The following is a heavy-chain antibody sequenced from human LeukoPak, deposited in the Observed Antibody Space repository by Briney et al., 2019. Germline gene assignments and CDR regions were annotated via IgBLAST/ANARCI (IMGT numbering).Heavy chain of an antibody. J-gene: IGHJ5*02. D-gene: IGHD5-24*01. Sequence: PSETLSLTCAVYGGSLSGYYWSWIRQPPGKGLEWIGEINHSGSTNYNPSLKSRVTISLDPSKNQFSLNLSSVTAADTAVYYCARGFREFDPWGQRTLVTVSS. V-gene: IGHV4-34*01. CDR2: INHSGST. CDR1: GGSLSGYY. CDR3: ARGFREFDP.